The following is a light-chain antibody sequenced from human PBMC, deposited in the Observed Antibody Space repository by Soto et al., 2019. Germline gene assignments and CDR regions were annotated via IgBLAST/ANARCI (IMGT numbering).Light chain of an antibody. Sequence: SVLTQPPSASGTPGQRVTISCSGSSSNIGRNPVNWYQQLPGTAPKLLIYSNNQRPSGVPDRFSGSKSGTSASLAISGLQTEDETDYYCAAWDDSLTAAVFGGGTKLTVL. J-gene: IGLJ3*02. V-gene: IGLV1-44*01. CDR1: SSNIGRNP. CDR3: AAWDDSLTAAV. CDR2: SNN.